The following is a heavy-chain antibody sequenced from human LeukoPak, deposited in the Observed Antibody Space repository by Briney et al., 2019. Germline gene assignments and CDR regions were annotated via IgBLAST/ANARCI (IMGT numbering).Heavy chain of an antibody. J-gene: IGHJ4*02. CDR1: GFTFSSYS. Sequence: PGGSLRLSCAASGFTFSSYSMNWVRQAPGKGLVWVSSISSSSSYIYYADSVKGRFTISRDNAKNTLYLQMNSLRAEDTAVYYCARGYSGNYRIDYWGQGTLVTASS. CDR2: ISSSSSYI. V-gene: IGHV3-21*01. D-gene: IGHD1-26*01. CDR3: ARGYSGNYRIDY.